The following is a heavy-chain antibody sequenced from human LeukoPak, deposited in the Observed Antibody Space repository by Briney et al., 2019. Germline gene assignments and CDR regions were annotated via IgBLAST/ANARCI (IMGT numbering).Heavy chain of an antibody. CDR1: GYTFTGYY. D-gene: IGHD6-19*01. CDR2: INPNSGGT. CDR3: ARDVSDSSGWYRNLYYYYGMDV. J-gene: IGHJ6*02. Sequence: ASVKVSCKASGYTFTGYYMHWVRQAPGQGLEWMGWINPNSGGTNYAQKFQGRVTMTRDTSISTAYMELSRLRSEDTAVYYCARDVSDSSGWYRNLYYYYGMDVWGQGTTVTVSS. V-gene: IGHV1-2*02.